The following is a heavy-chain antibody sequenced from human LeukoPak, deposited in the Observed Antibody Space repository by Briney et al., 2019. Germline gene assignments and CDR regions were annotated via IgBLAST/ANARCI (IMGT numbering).Heavy chain of an antibody. V-gene: IGHV3-30*02. CDR1: GFTFSSYG. Sequence: GGSLRLSCAASGFTFSSYGMHWVRQAPGKGLEWVAFIRYDGSNKYYADSVKGRFTISRGNSKNTLYLQMNSLRAEDTAVYYCAKDFYYDSSGTNYWGQGTLVTVSS. D-gene: IGHD3-22*01. CDR3: AKDFYYDSSGTNY. J-gene: IGHJ4*02. CDR2: IRYDGSNK.